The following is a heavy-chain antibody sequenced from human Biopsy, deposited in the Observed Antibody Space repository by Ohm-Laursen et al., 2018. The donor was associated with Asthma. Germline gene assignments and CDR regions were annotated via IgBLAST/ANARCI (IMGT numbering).Heavy chain of an antibody. V-gene: IGHV1-69*06. CDR2: ISPVFGST. CDR1: GGTFSSNS. J-gene: IGHJ6*02. Sequence: ASVKVSCKASGGTFSSNSINWVRQAPGQGLEWMGRISPVFGSTNIAQKFQGRVTISADIFTKTAYLELSSLSSEDTAVYYCARGYSGSDRIVYYYSGLEVWGQGTTVTVSS. D-gene: IGHD5-12*01. CDR3: ARGYSGSDRIVYYYSGLEV.